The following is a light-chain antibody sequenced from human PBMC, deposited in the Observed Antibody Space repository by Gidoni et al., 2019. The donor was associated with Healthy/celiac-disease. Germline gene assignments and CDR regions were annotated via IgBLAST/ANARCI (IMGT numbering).Light chain of an antibody. J-gene: IGKJ4*01. CDR2: DAS. V-gene: IGKV1-33*01. Sequence: DIQMTQSPSSLSASVGERVTITCQASQDITNYLNWYQQKPGKAPKLLIYDASNLETGIPARFSGSGSGTDFTFTISSLQPEDIAAYYCQQYGNLPLTFXGXTKVEIK. CDR3: QQYGNLPLT. CDR1: QDITNY.